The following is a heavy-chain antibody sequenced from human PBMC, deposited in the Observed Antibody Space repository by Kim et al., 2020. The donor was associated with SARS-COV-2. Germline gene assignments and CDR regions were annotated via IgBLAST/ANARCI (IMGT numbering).Heavy chain of an antibody. V-gene: IGHV4-4*07. D-gene: IGHD3-3*01. CDR3: ARGFFWDHGVFDP. Sequence: YNPSVKSRVTMSVDTSKNQFSLKLSSVTAADTAVYYCARGFFWDHGVFDPWGQGTLVTVSS. J-gene: IGHJ5*02.